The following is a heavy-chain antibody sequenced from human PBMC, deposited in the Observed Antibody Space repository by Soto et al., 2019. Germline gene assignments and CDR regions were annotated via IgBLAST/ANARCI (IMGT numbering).Heavy chain of an antibody. V-gene: IGHV3-15*01. CDR2: IKSKTDGGTT. CDR1: GFTFSNAW. CDR3: TTGGIGDKIQIWYKGNYYYYGMDV. J-gene: IGHJ6*02. D-gene: IGHD5-18*01. Sequence: PGGSLRLSCAASGFTFSNAWMSWVRQAPGKGLEWVGRIKSKTDGGTTDYAAPVKGRFTISRDDSKNTLYLQMNSLKTEDTAVYYCTTGGIGDKIQIWYKGNYYYYGMDVWGQGTRVTVSS.